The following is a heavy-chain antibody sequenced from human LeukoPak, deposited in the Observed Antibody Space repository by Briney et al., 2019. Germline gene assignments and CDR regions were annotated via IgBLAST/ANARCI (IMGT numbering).Heavy chain of an antibody. D-gene: IGHD3-22*01. CDR3: AGLVGRYSSGLYYYYFDY. V-gene: IGHV4-61*01. J-gene: IGHJ4*02. Sequence: SETLSLTCTVSGCSVSSGSYYWSWIRQPPGKGLEWIGEMYLSGTTHSNPSVKSRVTISIDKSKNQFFLNLSSVTAADTAVYYCAGLVGRYSSGLYYYYFDYWGQGTLVTVSS. CDR1: GCSVSSGSYY. CDR2: MYLSGTT.